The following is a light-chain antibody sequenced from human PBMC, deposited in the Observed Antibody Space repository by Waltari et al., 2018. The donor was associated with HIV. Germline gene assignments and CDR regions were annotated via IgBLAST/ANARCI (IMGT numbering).Light chain of an antibody. CDR2: DDR. J-gene: IGLJ3*02. CDR3: QVWGATNDWV. Sequence: YVLTQPPSVSVAPNQTATVACIGENIGVRDVHWYRQRSGQAPEVVIHDDRDRAPGIPGPITGSNSGDMATLTIASVEAGDEAVYYCQVWGATNDWVFGGGTKVTVL. V-gene: IGLV3-21*02. CDR1: NIGVRD.